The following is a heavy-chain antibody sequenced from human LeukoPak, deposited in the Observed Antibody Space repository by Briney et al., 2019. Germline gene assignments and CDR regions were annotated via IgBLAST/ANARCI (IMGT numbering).Heavy chain of an antibody. CDR2: IYSGGST. D-gene: IGHD3-10*01. V-gene: IGHV3-66*01. J-gene: IGHJ6*02. Sequence: PGGSLRLSCAASGFTFSSSWMHWVRQIPGKGLVWVSVIYSGGSTYYADSVKGRFTISRDNSKNTLYLQMNSLRAEDTAVYYCARDPRSRYYYGSGSYASGMDVWGQGTTVTVSS. CDR1: GFTFSSSW. CDR3: ARDPRSRYYYGSGSYASGMDV.